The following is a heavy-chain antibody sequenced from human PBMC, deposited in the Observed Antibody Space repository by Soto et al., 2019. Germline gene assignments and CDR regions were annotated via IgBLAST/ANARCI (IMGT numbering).Heavy chain of an antibody. J-gene: IGHJ5*02. D-gene: IGHD3-9*01. CDR1: GGSTSSGDYY. Sequence: SETLSLTCSVSGGSTSSGDYYWSWIRQHPGKGLEWIGYIAYSGDTYYNPSLRSRVTISADTSENKFSLTLKSVTAADTAVYFCARDFERSAIGPWGQGTSVTVSS. CDR3: ARDFERSAIGP. CDR2: IAYSGDT. V-gene: IGHV4-31*03.